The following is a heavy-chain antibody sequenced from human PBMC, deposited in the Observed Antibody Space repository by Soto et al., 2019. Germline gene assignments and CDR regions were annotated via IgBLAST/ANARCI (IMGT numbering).Heavy chain of an antibody. CDR2: IKSDGSST. D-gene: IGHD6-13*01. CDR3: ARVDGSSWTFDY. CDR1: GFTFSSYW. Sequence: GGSLRLSCAASGFTFSSYWMHWVRQAPGKGLVWVSHIKSDGSSTSYADSVKGRFTISRDNAKNTLYLQMNSLRAEDTAVYYCARVDGSSWTFDYWGQGTLVTVSS. J-gene: IGHJ4*02. V-gene: IGHV3-74*01.